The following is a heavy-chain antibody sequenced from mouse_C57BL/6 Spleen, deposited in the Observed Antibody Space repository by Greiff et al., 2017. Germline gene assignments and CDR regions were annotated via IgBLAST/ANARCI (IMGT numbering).Heavy chain of an antibody. CDR2: ISDGGSYT. J-gene: IGHJ4*01. D-gene: IGHD4-1*01. V-gene: IGHV5-4*01. CDR1: GFTFSSYA. Sequence: EVQGVESGGGLVKPGGSLKLSCAASGFTFSSYAMSWVRQTPEKRLEWVATISDGGSYTYYPDNVKGRFTISRDNAKNNLYLQMSHLKSEDTAMYYCPRGDWAYYAMDYWGQGTSDTVSS. CDR3: PRGDWAYYAMDY.